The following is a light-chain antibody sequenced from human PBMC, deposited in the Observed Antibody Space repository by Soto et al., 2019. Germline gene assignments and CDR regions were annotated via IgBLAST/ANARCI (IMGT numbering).Light chain of an antibody. CDR2: QDS. CDR1: KLGDKY. V-gene: IGLV3-1*01. J-gene: IGLJ2*01. Sequence: SYELTQPPSVSVSPGQTASITCSGDKLGDKYACWYQQKPGQSPVLVIYQDSKRPSGIPERFSGSNSGNTATLTISGTQAMDEAHYYCQAWDSTFVFGGGTKLTVL. CDR3: QAWDSTFV.